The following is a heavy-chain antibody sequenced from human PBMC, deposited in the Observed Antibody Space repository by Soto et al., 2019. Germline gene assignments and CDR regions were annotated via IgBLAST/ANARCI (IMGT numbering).Heavy chain of an antibody. J-gene: IGHJ4*02. CDR2: IYFRGNT. Sequence: QLQLQESGPGLVKPSETLSLTCSVSGDSINSDKYYWGWIRQPPGKGLEWIGSIYFRGNTYYNPSLQTRVNISLDKSKSQFSLKLNSVTAADSAVYFCVRLEGLATISYYFDFWGQGALVTVSS. D-gene: IGHD3-9*01. CDR1: GDSINSDKYY. V-gene: IGHV4-39*01. CDR3: VRLEGLATISYYFDF.